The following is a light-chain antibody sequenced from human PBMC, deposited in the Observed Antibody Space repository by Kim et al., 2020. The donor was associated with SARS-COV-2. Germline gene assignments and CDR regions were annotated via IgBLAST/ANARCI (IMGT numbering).Light chain of an antibody. Sequence: TPLGDRVTITCPASQSIRNSLVWYQHKSEKAPNLLRYTPSTLHSGVPSRFSGSVAGTDYTLTISSLQPEDFATYYCQQYYSVPLTFGGGTKVDIK. CDR3: QQYYSVPLT. CDR2: TPS. V-gene: IGKV1-NL1*01. J-gene: IGKJ4*01. CDR1: QSIRNS.